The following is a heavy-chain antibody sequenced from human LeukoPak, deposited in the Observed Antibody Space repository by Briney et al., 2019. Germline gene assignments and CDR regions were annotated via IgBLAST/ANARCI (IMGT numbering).Heavy chain of an antibody. CDR3: ARSTPSLDS. CDR2: IKQDESEK. Sequence: SGGSLRLSCAASGFTFSNYWMTWVRQAPGKGLEWVANIKQDESEKYYLDSVKGRFTISRDNAKKSLFLQMNSLRAEDTAVYYCARSTPSLDSWGQGTLVTVSS. J-gene: IGHJ4*02. V-gene: IGHV3-7*01. D-gene: IGHD5/OR15-5a*01. CDR1: GFTFSNYW.